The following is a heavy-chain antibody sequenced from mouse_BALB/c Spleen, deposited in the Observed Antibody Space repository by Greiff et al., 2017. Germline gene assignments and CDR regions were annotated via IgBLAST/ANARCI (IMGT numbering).Heavy chain of an antibody. CDR2: IRSKSNNYAT. CDR1: GFTFNTYA. J-gene: IGHJ4*01. CDR3: GREFWDGYYYAMDY. Sequence: EVKLVESGGGLVQPKGSLKLSCAASGFTFNTYAMHWVCQAPGKGLEWVARIRSKSNNYATYYADSVKDRFTISRDDSQSMLYLQMNNLKTEDTAMYYCGREFWDGYYYAMDYWGQGTSVTVSS. D-gene: IGHD2-3*01. V-gene: IGHV10-3*03.